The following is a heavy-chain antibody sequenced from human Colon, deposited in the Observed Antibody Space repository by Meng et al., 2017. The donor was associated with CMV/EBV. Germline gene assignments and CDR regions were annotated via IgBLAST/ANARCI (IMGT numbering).Heavy chain of an antibody. D-gene: IGHD2-2*02. CDR2: IIPIFGTA. J-gene: IGHJ6*02. Sequence: SVKVSCKASGGTFSSYAISWVRQAPGQGLEWMGGIIPIFGTANYAQKFQCRVTITTDESTSTAYMELSSLRSEDTAVYYCARDREGYQLLYGMDVWGQGTTVTVSS. V-gene: IGHV1-69*05. CDR3: ARDREGYQLLYGMDV. CDR1: GGTFSSYA.